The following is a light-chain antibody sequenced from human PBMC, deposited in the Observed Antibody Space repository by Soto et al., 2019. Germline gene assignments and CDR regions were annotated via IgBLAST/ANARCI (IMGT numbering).Light chain of an antibody. CDR3: QQYGSSPIN. CDR2: GAS. J-gene: IGKJ5*01. Sequence: EIVLTQSPGTLSLSPGERATLSCRASQSVSSSYLAWYQQKPGQAPRLLIYGASSRATGSPDRFSGSGSGADITLTISRLEPEDCAVYYCQQYGSSPINFGQGTRLEIK. V-gene: IGKV3-20*01. CDR1: QSVSSSY.